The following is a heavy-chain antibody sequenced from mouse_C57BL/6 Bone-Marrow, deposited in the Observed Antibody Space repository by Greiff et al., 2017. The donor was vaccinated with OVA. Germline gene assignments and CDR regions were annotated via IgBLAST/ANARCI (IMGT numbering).Heavy chain of an antibody. D-gene: IGHD2-5*01. Sequence: VKLMESGPGLVQPSQSLSITCTVSGFSLTSYGVHWVRQSPGQGLEWLGVIWRGGSTEYNAAFMSRLSITKDNSKSQVFFKMNSLQADDTAIYYGAKAYYSKFYAMDYWGQGTSVTVSS. J-gene: IGHJ4*01. CDR1: GFSLTSYG. CDR3: AKAYYSKFYAMDY. CDR2: IWRGGST. V-gene: IGHV2-5*01.